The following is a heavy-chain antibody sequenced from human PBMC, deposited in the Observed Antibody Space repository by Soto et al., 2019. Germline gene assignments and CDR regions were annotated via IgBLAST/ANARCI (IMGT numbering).Heavy chain of an antibody. J-gene: IGHJ6*03. Sequence: EVKLVESGGGLVQPGGSLRLSCEASGFTFSNYWMYWVRQAPGQGLVWVSRINSDGSVSSYADSVKGRLTISRDNVKNTLYRQMNSMRVEDTAVYYCARGDCVGGSCYSLAGSVYYYMDVWGKGTTVTVFS. CDR3: ARGDCVGGSCYSLAGSVYYYMDV. CDR1: GFTFSNYW. CDR2: INSDGSVS. D-gene: IGHD2-15*01. V-gene: IGHV3-74*01.